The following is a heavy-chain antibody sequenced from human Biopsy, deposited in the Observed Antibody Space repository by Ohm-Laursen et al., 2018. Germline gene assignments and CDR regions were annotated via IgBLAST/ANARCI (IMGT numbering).Heavy chain of an antibody. J-gene: IGHJ1*01. Sequence: LVKVSCKASGYTFGNYGVRWVRQAPGQGLEWLGGNIPILGTGNYAQKFQDRVTVAADTSTSTATMELRSLRSDDTAVYYCATKLTGYFHHWGQGTLVIVSS. V-gene: IGHV1-69*06. CDR3: ATKLTGYFHH. D-gene: IGHD3-9*01. CDR1: GYTFGNYG. CDR2: NIPILGTG.